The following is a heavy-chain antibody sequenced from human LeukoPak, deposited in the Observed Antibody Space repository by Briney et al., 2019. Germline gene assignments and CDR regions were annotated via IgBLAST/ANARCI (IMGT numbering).Heavy chain of an antibody. Sequence: PSETLSLTCTASGVSISSYSWSWIRQPPGRGLEWIGGLYNSGSTNYNPSLKSRVTTSVDTSKNQFSLKLSSVTAADTAVYYCARHVYCTKGLCSDYWGQGTLVTVSS. CDR1: GVSISSYS. CDR3: ARHVYCTKGLCSDY. CDR2: LYNSGST. V-gene: IGHV4-59*08. J-gene: IGHJ4*02. D-gene: IGHD2-8*01.